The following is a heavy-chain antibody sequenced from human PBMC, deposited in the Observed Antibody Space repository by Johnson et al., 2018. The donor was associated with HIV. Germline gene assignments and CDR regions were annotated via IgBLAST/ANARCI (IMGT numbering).Heavy chain of an antibody. V-gene: IGHV3-9*01. Sequence: VLLVESGGGLIKPGGSLRLSCAASEFSFTNAWMNWVRRAPGKGLEWVSGISWNSGGIGYADSVKGRFTISRDNAKNSLYLQMNTLRPEDTAVYYCARDRVGATAFDMWGQGTMVTVSS. CDR1: EFSFTNAW. J-gene: IGHJ3*02. D-gene: IGHD1-26*01. CDR2: ISWNSGGI. CDR3: ARDRVGATAFDM.